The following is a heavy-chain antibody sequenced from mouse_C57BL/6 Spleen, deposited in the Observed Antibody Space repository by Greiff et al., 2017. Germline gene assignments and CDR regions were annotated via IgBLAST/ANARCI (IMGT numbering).Heavy chain of an antibody. V-gene: IGHV1-18*01. CDR1: GYTFTDYN. D-gene: IGHD1-1*01. J-gene: IGHJ3*01. CDR3: ARWDYYGSSFAY. CDR2: INPNNGGT. Sequence: EVQLQQSGPELVKPGASVKIPCKASGYTFTDYNMDWVKQSHGKSLEWIGEINPNNGGTIYNQKFKGKATLTVDKSSSTAYMELRSLTSEDTAVYYCARWDYYGSSFAYWGQGTLVTVSA.